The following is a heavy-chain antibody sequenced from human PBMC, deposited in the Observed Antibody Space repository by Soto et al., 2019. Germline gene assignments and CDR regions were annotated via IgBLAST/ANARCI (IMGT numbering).Heavy chain of an antibody. Sequence: EVQLVESGGGLVQPGGSLRLSCAGSGFTFSGYWMHWVRQAPGKGPVWVSRLNPNGTFTTNADSVKGRFTISRDNAKNTVYLHMNSLRADDTAVYYCARGGTCTTYWGLYYNWGQGTLVTVSS. D-gene: IGHD7-27*01. J-gene: IGHJ4*02. V-gene: IGHV3-74*01. CDR3: ARGGTCTTYWGLYYN. CDR2: LNPNGTFT. CDR1: GFTFSGYW.